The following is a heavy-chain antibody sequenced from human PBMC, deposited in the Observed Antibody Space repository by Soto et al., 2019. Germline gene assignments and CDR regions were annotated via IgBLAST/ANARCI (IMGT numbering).Heavy chain of an antibody. CDR2: IYYSGST. D-gene: IGHD5-18*01. CDR1: GGSIRSGDYY. J-gene: IGHJ4*02. V-gene: IGHV4-30-4*01. CDR3: ARSGDSYGIDY. Sequence: QVQLQESGPGLVKPSQTLSLTCTVSGGSIRSGDYYWSWIRQPPGKGVEWIGYIYYSGSTYYNPSLKSRVTISVDTSKNQFSLKLSSVTAADTAVDYWARSGDSYGIDYWGQGTLVTVSS.